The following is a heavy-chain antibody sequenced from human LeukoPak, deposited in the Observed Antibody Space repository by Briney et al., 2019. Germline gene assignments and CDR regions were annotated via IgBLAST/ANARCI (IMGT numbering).Heavy chain of an antibody. V-gene: IGHV1-24*01. Sequence: ASVKASCKVSGYSLTELSMHSVRQAPGQGLGGMGGFDPEDGETIYAQKFQGRVTMTEDTSSDTDYMELSSLRSEDTAVYYCATAPGNYYSYGMDVWGQGTTVTVSS. CDR3: ATAPGNYYSYGMDV. CDR2: FDPEDGET. CDR1: GYSLTELS. J-gene: IGHJ6*02.